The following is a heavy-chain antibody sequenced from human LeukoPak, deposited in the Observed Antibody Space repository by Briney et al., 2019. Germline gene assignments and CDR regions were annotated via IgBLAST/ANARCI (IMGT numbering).Heavy chain of an antibody. CDR3: ARDGSGTPGPFEY. Sequence: SETLSLTCTVSGGSISSSSYYWGWIRQPPGKGLEWIGYIYYSGSTYYNPSLKSRVTLSVDTSKNQFSLILSSVTAADTAVYYCARDGSGTPGPFEYWGQGTLVTVSS. CDR1: GGSISSSSYY. CDR2: IYYSGST. D-gene: IGHD3-10*01. J-gene: IGHJ4*02. V-gene: IGHV4-30-4*08.